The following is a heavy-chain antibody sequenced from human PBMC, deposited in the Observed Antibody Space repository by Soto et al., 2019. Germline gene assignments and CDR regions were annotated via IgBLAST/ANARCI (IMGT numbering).Heavy chain of an antibody. D-gene: IGHD3-10*01. CDR1: GGTFSSYA. CDR2: IIPIFGTA. J-gene: IGHJ6*02. V-gene: IGHV1-69*05. CDR3: ARNQPRRGLSFHYYGMDV. Sequence: SVKVSCKASGGTFSSYAISWVRQAPGQGLEWMGGIIPIFGTANYAQKFQGRVTITTDESTSTAYMELSSLRSEDTAVYYCARNQPRRGLSFHYYGMDVWGQGTTVTVSS.